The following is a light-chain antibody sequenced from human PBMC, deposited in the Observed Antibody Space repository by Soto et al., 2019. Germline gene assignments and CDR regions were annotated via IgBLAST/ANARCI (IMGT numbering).Light chain of an antibody. J-gene: IGKJ1*01. CDR1: QSVSSN. Sequence: EIVMTQSPATLSVSPGERATLSCRASQSVSSNLAWYQQKFGQAPRLLIYGASTRDTGIPARFSGSGSGTEFTLTISSLQSEDFAVYYCQQYNNWPRTFGQGTKVEIK. CDR2: GAS. V-gene: IGKV3-15*01. CDR3: QQYNNWPRT.